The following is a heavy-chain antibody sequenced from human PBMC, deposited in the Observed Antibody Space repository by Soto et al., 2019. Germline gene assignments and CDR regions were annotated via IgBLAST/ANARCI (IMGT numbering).Heavy chain of an antibody. Sequence: GGSLRLSCAASGFTFSNYAMHWVRQAPGKGLEWVAVISYDGRNKYYADSVKGRFTISRDNSKNTLYLQVNSLRADDTAVYYCARNGSGNYYHFDYWGQGALVTVSS. J-gene: IGHJ4*02. CDR2: ISYDGRNK. V-gene: IGHV3-30*04. CDR3: ARNGSGNYYHFDY. CDR1: GFTFSNYA. D-gene: IGHD3-10*01.